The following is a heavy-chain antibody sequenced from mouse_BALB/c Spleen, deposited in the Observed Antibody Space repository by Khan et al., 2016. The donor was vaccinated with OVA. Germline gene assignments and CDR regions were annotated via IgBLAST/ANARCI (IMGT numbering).Heavy chain of an antibody. Sequence: VQLKESGPGLVKPSQSLSLTCTVTGYSITSGYAWNWIRQFPGNKLEWMGYISYSGGTSYNPSLKSRISITRDTSKNQFFLQLNSVTTEDTATYDCARGNYYGYYCDYWGQGTPLTVSS. CDR1: GYSITSGYA. D-gene: IGHD1-1*01. CDR2: ISYSGGT. J-gene: IGHJ2*01. V-gene: IGHV3-2*02. CDR3: ARGNYYGYYCDY.